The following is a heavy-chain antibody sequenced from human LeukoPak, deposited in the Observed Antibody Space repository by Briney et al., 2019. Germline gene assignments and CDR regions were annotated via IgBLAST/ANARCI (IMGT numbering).Heavy chain of an antibody. CDR3: ARGYLDCSSSSCQYYFAY. Sequence: SGTLSPTCAVYVGSFTGYYLSGIRQPPGRGVERMGEINHSGSTTYNPSLKSRVTISVATSKNQSSLKLSSVTAADTAVYYCARGYLDCSSSSCQYYFAYWGQGTLVTVSS. J-gene: IGHJ4*02. V-gene: IGHV4-34*01. CDR2: INHSGST. CDR1: VGSFTGYY. D-gene: IGHD2-2*01.